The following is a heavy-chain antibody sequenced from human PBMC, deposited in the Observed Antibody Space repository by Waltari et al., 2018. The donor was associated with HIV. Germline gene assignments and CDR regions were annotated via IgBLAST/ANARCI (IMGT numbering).Heavy chain of an antibody. CDR1: GFTFSSYW. D-gene: IGHD4-4*01. CDR3: ARDRVTTFVWGMDV. Sequence: EVQLVESGGGLVQPGGSLRLSCAASGFTFSSYWMHWVRQAPGKGLVGVSLIYSDGRRTSYADSVKGRFTISRDNAKNTLYLQMNSLRAEDTAVYYCARDRVTTFVWGMDVWGQGTTVTVSS. V-gene: IGHV3-74*01. J-gene: IGHJ6*02. CDR2: IYSDGRRT.